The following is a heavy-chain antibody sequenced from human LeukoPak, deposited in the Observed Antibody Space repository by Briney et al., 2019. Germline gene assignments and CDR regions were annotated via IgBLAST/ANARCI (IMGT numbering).Heavy chain of an antibody. Sequence: PGGSLRLSCAASGFTFSSYSMNWVRQAPGKGLEWVSYISSSSSTIYYADSVKGRFTISRDNAKNSLYLQMNSLRDEDTAVYYCARSALYQWAPVGYYHGMDVWGQGTTVTVSS. V-gene: IGHV3-48*02. CDR2: ISSSSSTI. CDR1: GFTFSSYS. CDR3: ARSALYQWAPVGYYHGMDV. J-gene: IGHJ6*02. D-gene: IGHD1-26*01.